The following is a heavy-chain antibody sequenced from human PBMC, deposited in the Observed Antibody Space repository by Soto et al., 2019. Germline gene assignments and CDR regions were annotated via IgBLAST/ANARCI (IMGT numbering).Heavy chain of an antibody. Sequence: PGGSLRLSCAASGFTFSGYWMSWVRQAPGKGLEWVANIKQDGSEKYYVDSVKGRFTISRDNAKNSLYLQMNSLRAEDTAVYYCARDGYDFWSGYRIDYWGQGTLVTVAS. CDR1: GFTFSGYW. CDR2: IKQDGSEK. CDR3: ARDGYDFWSGYRIDY. V-gene: IGHV3-7*01. J-gene: IGHJ4*02. D-gene: IGHD3-3*01.